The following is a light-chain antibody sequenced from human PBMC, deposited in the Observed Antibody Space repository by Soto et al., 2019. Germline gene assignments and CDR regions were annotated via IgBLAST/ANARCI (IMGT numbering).Light chain of an antibody. CDR2: DAS. CDR3: QQFHDLPIT. J-gene: IGKJ5*01. Sequence: DIQMTQSPSSLIASVGDRVTITCQASQDISKFLNWYHQKPGKVPKVLIYDASTLETGVPSRFSGSGSETEFTLTISSLQSEDIATYFCQQFHDLPITFGQGTRLEIK. CDR1: QDISKF. V-gene: IGKV1-33*01.